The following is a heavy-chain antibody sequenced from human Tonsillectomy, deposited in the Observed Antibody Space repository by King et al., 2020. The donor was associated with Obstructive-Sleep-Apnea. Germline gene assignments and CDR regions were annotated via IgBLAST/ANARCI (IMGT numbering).Heavy chain of an antibody. CDR3: ARVGRYGDYFDY. D-gene: IGHD4-17*01. Sequence: QLVQSGAEVKKPGASVKVSCKASGYTFTSYDVNWVRQATGQGLEWMGWMNPNSGNTGYEQKFQGGVTMTRNTSISTAYMELSSLRSEDTAVYYCARVGRYGDYFDYWGQGTLVTVSS. V-gene: IGHV1-8*01. J-gene: IGHJ4*02. CDR2: MNPNSGNT. CDR1: GYTFTSYD.